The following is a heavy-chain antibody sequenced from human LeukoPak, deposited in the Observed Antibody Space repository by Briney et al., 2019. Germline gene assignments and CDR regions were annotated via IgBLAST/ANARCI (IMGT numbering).Heavy chain of an antibody. CDR3: ARDGGPRADYYYYGMDV. Sequence: SLKVSSKASGGTFSSYAISWVRQAPGQGLEWMGGIIPIFGTANYAQKVQGRVTITPDESTSTAYMELSSLRSEDTAVYYCARDGGPRADYYYYGMDVWGQGTTVTVSS. CDR2: IIPIFGTA. CDR1: GGTFSSYA. D-gene: IGHD3-16*01. J-gene: IGHJ6*02. V-gene: IGHV1-69*13.